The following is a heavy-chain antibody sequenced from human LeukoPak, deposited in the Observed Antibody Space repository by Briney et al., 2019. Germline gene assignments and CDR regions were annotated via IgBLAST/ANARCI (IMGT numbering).Heavy chain of an antibody. D-gene: IGHD3-10*01. CDR3: ARDGSGRVPEMSAPDY. Sequence: GGALRLSCAASGFTFSSYSMNWVRQAPGKGLEWVSYIRSSSSTIYYADSVKGRFTISRDNAKNSLYLQMNSLRAEDTAVYYCARDGSGRVPEMSAPDYWGQGTLVTVSS. V-gene: IGHV3-48*01. CDR2: IRSSSSTI. J-gene: IGHJ4*02. CDR1: GFTFSSYS.